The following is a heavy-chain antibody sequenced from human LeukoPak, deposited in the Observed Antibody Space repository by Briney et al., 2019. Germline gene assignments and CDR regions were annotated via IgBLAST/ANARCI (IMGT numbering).Heavy chain of an antibody. CDR2: ISSNGGST. CDR1: GFTFSSYA. V-gene: IGHV3-64D*09. CDR3: VKDAKVARLDDYGDNLIDY. D-gene: IGHD4-17*01. Sequence: GESLRLSCSASGFTFSSYAMHWVRQAPGKGLEYVSAISSNGGSTYYADSVKGRFTISRDNSKNTLYLQMSSLRAEDTAVYYCVKDAKVARLDDYGDNLIDYWGQGTLVTVSS. J-gene: IGHJ4*02.